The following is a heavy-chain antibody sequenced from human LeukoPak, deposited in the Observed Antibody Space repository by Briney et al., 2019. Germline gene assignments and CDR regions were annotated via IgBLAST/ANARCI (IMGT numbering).Heavy chain of an antibody. V-gene: IGHV1-2*02. CDR1: GYTFSGYN. J-gene: IGHJ4*02. D-gene: IGHD1-1*01. CDR2: INPNNGAT. CDR3: ARYNWNDVVSALDS. Sequence: ASVKVSCKASGYTFSGYNIHWVRQAPGQGLEWMGWINPNNGATHYAQKFQGGVTMTRDPSITTFYMEVSSLTSDDTACYYCARYNWNDVVSALDSWGQGTPVIVSS.